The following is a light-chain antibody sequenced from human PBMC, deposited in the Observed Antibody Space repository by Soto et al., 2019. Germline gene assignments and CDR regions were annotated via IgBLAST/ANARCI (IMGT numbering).Light chain of an antibody. Sequence: EIVRTQSPVTLSASPGERATLSCRASQSVSSNLAWYQQKPGQAPRLLIYGASTRATGIPARFSGSGSGTEFTLTISSLQSEDFAVYYCQQYNNWPRTFGQGT. V-gene: IGKV3-15*01. CDR2: GAS. CDR1: QSVSSN. J-gene: IGKJ1*01. CDR3: QQYNNWPRT.